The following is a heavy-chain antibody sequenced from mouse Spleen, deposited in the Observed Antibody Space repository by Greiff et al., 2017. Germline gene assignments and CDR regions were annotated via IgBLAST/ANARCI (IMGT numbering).Heavy chain of an antibody. CDR1: GYTFTSYT. D-gene: IGHD1-3*01. Sequence: VQLQQSGAELARPGASVKMSCKASGYTFTSYTMHRVKQRPGQGLEWIGYINPSSGYTKYNQKFKDKATLTADKSSSTAYMQLSSLTSEDSAVSYCSIGILSGAFDYWGQGTTLTVSS. J-gene: IGHJ2*01. CDR2: INPSSGYT. CDR3: SIGILSGAFDY. V-gene: IGHV1-4*01.